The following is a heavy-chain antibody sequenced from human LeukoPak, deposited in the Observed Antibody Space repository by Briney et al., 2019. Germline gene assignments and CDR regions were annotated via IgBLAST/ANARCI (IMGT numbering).Heavy chain of an antibody. V-gene: IGHV4-59*01. J-gene: IGHJ5*02. CDR2: IYYSGST. CDR1: GGSISSYY. Sequence: KPSETLSLTCTVSGGSISSYYWSWIRQPPGKGLEWIGYIYYSGSTNYNPSLKSRVTISVDTSKNQFSLKLSSVTAADTAVYYCARRLSDSSPKDWFDPWGQGTLVTVSS. D-gene: IGHD6-13*01. CDR3: ARRLSDSSPKDWFDP.